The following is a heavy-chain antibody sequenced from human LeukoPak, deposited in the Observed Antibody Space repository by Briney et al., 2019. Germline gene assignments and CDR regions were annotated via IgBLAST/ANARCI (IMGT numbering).Heavy chain of an antibody. CDR3: ARVLWFGELLNVFDY. V-gene: IGHV1-2*02. J-gene: IGHJ4*02. CDR1: GYTFTGYY. CDR2: INPNSGGT. Sequence: ASVNVSCKASGYTFTGYYMHWVRQAPGQGLEWMGWINPNSGGTNYAQKFQGRVTMTRDTSISTAYMELSRLRSDDTAVYYCARVLWFGELLNVFDYWGQGTLVTVSS. D-gene: IGHD3-10*01.